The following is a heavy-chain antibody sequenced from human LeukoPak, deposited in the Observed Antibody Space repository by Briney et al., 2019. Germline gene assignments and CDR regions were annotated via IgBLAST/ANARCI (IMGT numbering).Heavy chain of an antibody. J-gene: IGHJ4*02. CDR3: ARTGVGSGATISNYFDY. Sequence: SETLSLTCTVSGGSISSSSYYWGWIRQPPGKGLEWIGSIYYSGSTYYNPSLKSRVTISVDTSKNQFSLKLSSVTAADTAVYYCARTGVGSGATISNYFDYWGQGTLVTVSS. CDR2: IYYSGST. D-gene: IGHD5-24*01. CDR1: GGSISSSSYY. V-gene: IGHV4-39*07.